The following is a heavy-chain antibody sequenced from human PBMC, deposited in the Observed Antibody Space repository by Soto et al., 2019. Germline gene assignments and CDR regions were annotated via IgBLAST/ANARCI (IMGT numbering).Heavy chain of an antibody. CDR1: GCSFTSYW. CDR2: IDPSDSYT. V-gene: IGHV5-10-1*01. Sequence: GESLKISCKGSGCSFTSYWISWVRQMPGKGLEWMGRIDPSDSYTNYSPSFQGHVTISADKSISTAYLQWSSLKASDTAMYYCAGGGSSSYYYYGMDVWGQGTTVTVSS. J-gene: IGHJ6*02. D-gene: IGHD6-6*01. CDR3: AGGGSSSYYYYGMDV.